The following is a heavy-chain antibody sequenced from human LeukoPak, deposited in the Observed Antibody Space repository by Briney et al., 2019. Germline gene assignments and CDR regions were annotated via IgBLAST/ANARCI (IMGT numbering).Heavy chain of an antibody. J-gene: IGHJ5*02. D-gene: IGHD3-22*01. V-gene: IGHV4-34*01. CDR2: INHSGST. CDR3: ARNIIGYWSSGYYWP. CDR1: GGSFSGYY. Sequence: SETLSLTCAVYGGSFSGYYWSWIRQPPGKGLEWIGEINHSGSTNYNPSLKSRVTISVDTSKNQFSLELSSVTAADTAVYYCARNIIGYWSSGYYWPWGQGTLVTVSS.